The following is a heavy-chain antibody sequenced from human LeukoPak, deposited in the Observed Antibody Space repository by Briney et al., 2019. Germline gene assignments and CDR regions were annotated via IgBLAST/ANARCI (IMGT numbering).Heavy chain of an antibody. J-gene: IGHJ6*03. Sequence: SETLSLTCTVSGGSLSSGGFYWSWIRQHPGKGLEWIGPMYYSGSTYYNPSLRSRLTISMDTSKNQFSLALSSVTAADTALYYCASCTSGACYYYYYMNVWGKGTTVTVS. CDR3: ASCTSGACYYYYYMNV. V-gene: IGHV4-31*03. CDR2: MYYSGST. D-gene: IGHD2-8*01. CDR1: GGSLSSGGFY.